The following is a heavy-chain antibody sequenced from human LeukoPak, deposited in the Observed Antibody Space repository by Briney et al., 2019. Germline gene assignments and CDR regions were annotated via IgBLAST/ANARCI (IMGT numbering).Heavy chain of an antibody. V-gene: IGHV4-34*01. CDR1: GGSSSGYY. CDR3: ARGGSYYPPFGPSPTGTYYFDY. Sequence: PSETLSLTCAVYGGSSSGYYWSWIRQPPGKGLEWIGEINHSGSTNYNPSLKSRVTISVDTSKNQFSLKLSSVTAADTAVYYCARGGSYYPPFGPSPTGTYYFDYWGQGTLVTVSS. J-gene: IGHJ4*02. D-gene: IGHD1-26*01. CDR2: INHSGST.